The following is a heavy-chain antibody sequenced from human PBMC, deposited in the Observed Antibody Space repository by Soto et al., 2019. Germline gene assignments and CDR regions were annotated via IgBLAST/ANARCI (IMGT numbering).Heavy chain of an antibody. CDR2: IWYDGSNK. CDR3: ARWGIAAGAS. Sequence: QVQLVESGGGVVQPGRSLRLSCAASGFTFSSYGMHWVRQAPGKGLEWVAVIWYDGSNKYYADSVKGRFTISRDNSKNRLYLQMTSLRAEDAAVYYCARWGIAAGASWGQGTLCTVSS. D-gene: IGHD6-13*01. V-gene: IGHV3-33*01. J-gene: IGHJ5*02. CDR1: GFTFSSYG.